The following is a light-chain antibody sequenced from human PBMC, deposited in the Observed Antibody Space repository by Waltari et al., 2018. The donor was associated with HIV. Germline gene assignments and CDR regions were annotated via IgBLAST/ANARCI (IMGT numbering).Light chain of an antibody. Sequence: QSLLPPPPSASGTPGQRVTISCSGRYSNLGSNTVNWHQQRPGSAPRALIYNNDQRPSGVPDRFSGSKSGTSAALAISGLQSEDQGDYYCASWDDKLDGWVFGGGTRLTVL. CDR1: YSNLGSNT. CDR3: ASWDDKLDGWV. V-gene: IGLV1-44*01. J-gene: IGLJ3*02. CDR2: NND.